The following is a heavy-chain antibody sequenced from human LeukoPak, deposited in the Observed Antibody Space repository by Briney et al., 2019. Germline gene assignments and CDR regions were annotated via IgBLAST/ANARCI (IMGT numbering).Heavy chain of an antibody. CDR3: ARDDGGSTYYDFWSGYPRPYYMDV. D-gene: IGHD3-3*01. CDR1: GFTFSSYW. V-gene: IGHV3-7*01. CDR2: IKQDGSEK. Sequence: GSLRLSCAASGFTFSSYWMSWVRQAPGKGLEWVANIKQDGSEKYYVDSVKGRFTTSRDNAKNSLYLQMNSLRAEDTAVYYCARDDGGSTYYDFWSGYPRPYYMDVWGKGTTVTVSS. J-gene: IGHJ6*03.